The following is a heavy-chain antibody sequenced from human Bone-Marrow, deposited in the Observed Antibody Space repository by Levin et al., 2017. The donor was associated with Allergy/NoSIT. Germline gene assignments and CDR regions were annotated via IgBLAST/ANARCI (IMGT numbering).Heavy chain of an antibody. CDR2: ISSISSYI. J-gene: IGHJ1*01. V-gene: IGHV3-21*01. Sequence: TGGSLRLSCAASGFTFSSFSMNWVRQAPGKGLEWVSSISSISSYIHYADSVTGRFTTSRDNAKNSLYLHMDSLRAEDTAVYYCVPPPMFGFHHWGQGTLVSVSS. CDR1: GFTFSSFS. CDR3: VPPPMFGFHH. D-gene: IGHD2-2*01.